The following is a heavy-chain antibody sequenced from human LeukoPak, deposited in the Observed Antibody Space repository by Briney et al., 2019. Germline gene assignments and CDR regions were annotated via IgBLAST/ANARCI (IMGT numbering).Heavy chain of an antibody. CDR3: ARSNDILTGYYPFDY. CDR2: ISSSGSTI. V-gene: IGHV3-11*01. J-gene: IGHJ4*02. Sequence: GGSLRLSCAASGFTFSDYYMSWIRQAPGKGLEWVSYISSSGSTIYHADSVKGRFTISRDNAKNSLYLQMNSLRAEDTAVYYCARSNDILTGYYPFDYWGQGTLVTVSS. D-gene: IGHD3-9*01. CDR1: GFTFSDYY.